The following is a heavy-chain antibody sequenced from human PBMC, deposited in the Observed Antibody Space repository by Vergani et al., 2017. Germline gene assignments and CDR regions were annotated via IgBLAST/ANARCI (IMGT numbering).Heavy chain of an antibody. CDR1: GGSISSYY. D-gene: IGHD1-26*01. J-gene: IGHJ6*02. CDR2: IYYSGST. V-gene: IGHV4-59*01. Sequence: QVQLQESGPGLVKPSETLSLTCTVSGGSISSYYWSWIRQPPGKGLEWIGYIYYSGSTNYNPSLKSRVTISVDTSKNQFSLKLSSVTAADTAVYYCARGGGSYPYYYYGMDVWGQGTTVTVSS. CDR3: ARGGGSYPYYYYGMDV.